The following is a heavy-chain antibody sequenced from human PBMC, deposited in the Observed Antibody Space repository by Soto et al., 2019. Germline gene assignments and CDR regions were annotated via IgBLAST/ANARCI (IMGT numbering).Heavy chain of an antibody. D-gene: IGHD2-15*01. CDR3: AREEACSGGSCHPDY. V-gene: IGHV1-2*02. CDR1: GYTFTGPY. Sequence: ASVKVSCKASGYTFTGPYMHWVRQAPGQGLEWLGWINPYSGATHYAQKIQGRVTMTRDTSISTAYMELSRLRSDDTAVYYCAREEACSGGSCHPDYWGQGTLVTVSS. J-gene: IGHJ4*02. CDR2: INPYSGAT.